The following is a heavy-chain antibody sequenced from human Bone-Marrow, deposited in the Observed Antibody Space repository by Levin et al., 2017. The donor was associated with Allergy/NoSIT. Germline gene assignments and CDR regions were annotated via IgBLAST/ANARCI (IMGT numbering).Heavy chain of an antibody. Sequence: RGESLKISCKGSGYSFPSYWIGWVRQMPGKDLEWMAIIYPYDSDTRYSPSFQGQVTISADKSISTAYLQWSSLKASDTAMYYCARHTPPFDLWGRGTLVTVSS. D-gene: IGHD2-15*01. CDR3: ARHTPPFDL. V-gene: IGHV5-51*01. CDR2: IYPYDSDT. J-gene: IGHJ2*01. CDR1: GYSFPSYW.